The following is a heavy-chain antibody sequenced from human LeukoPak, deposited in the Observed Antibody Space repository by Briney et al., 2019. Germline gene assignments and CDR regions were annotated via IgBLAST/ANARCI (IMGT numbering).Heavy chain of an antibody. D-gene: IGHD6-19*01. CDR2: ISYDGSNK. Sequence: GRSLRLSCAASGFTFSSYAMHWVRQAPGQGLEWVAVISYDGSNKYYADSVKGRFTISRDNSKNTLYLQMNSLRAEDTAVYYCARDQAVAGVYYYYNMDVCGKGTTVTVSS. CDR3: ARDQAVAGVYYYYNMDV. CDR1: GFTFSSYA. V-gene: IGHV3-30*04. J-gene: IGHJ6*04.